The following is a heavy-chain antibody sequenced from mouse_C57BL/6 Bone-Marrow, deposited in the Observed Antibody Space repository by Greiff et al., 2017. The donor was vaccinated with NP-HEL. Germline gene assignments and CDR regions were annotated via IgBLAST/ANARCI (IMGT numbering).Heavy chain of an antibody. D-gene: IGHD4-1*01. V-gene: IGHV3-1*01. Sequence: DVKLQESGPGMVKPSQSLSLTCTVTGYSITSGYDWHWIRHFPGNKLEWMGYISYSGSTNYNPSLKSRISITHDTSKNHFFLKLNSVTTEDTATYYCARLGQYYFDYWGQGTTLTVSS. CDR1: GYSITSGYD. J-gene: IGHJ2*01. CDR2: ISYSGST. CDR3: ARLGQYYFDY.